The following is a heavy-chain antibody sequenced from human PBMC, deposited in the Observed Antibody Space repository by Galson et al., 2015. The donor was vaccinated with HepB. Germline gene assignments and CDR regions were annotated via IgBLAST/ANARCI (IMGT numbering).Heavy chain of an antibody. V-gene: IGHV4-4*02. CDR1: GGSISSSNW. D-gene: IGHD3-10*01. CDR3: ARSITMVRGVIMPFDH. Sequence: ETLSLTCAVSGGSISSSNWWSWVRQPPGKGLEWIGEIYHSGSTNYNPSLKSRVTISVDKSKNQFSLKLSSVTAADTAVYYCARSITMVRGVIMPFDHWGQGTLVTVSS. CDR2: IYHSGST. J-gene: IGHJ4*02.